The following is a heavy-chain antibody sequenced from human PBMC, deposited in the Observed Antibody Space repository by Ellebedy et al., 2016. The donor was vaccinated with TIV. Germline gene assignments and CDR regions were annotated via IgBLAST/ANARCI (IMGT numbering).Heavy chain of an antibody. V-gene: IGHV3-23*01. J-gene: IGHJ4*02. Sequence: GESLKIPCAASGFPLRNYAMSWVRQAPGKGLEWLSTISGGGDNIYYADSVKGRFTISRDNSKNTLFLQIDSLRAEDTAVYYCAKRPLTMILLPEYFFDYWGQGTLVTVSS. D-gene: IGHD3-22*01. CDR3: AKRPLTMILLPEYFFDY. CDR1: GFPLRNYA. CDR2: ISGGGDNI.